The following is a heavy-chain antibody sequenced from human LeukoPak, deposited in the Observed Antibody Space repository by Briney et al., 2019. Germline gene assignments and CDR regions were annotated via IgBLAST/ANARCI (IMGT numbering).Heavy chain of an antibody. Sequence: SETLSLTCTVSGGSISSSSYYWGWIRQPPGKGLEWIGSIYYSGSTYYNPSLKSRVTISVDTSKNQFSLKLSSVTAADTAVYYCARDRSMYYFDYWGQGTLVTVSS. J-gene: IGHJ4*02. CDR1: GGSISSSSYY. CDR2: IYYSGST. CDR3: ARDRSMYYFDY. V-gene: IGHV4-39*07.